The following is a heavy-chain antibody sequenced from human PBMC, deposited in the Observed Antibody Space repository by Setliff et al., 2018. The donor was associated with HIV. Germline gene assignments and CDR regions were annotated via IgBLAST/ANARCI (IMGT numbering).Heavy chain of an antibody. D-gene: IGHD3-22*01. Sequence: PSETLSLTCTVSDYSLSSGYFWGWIRQPPGKGLEWIGSMYPSGNTYYNPSLKSRVTISVDTSKNQFSLKLSSVTAADTAVYYCAREMGYYDSSGYYSKPLDYWGQGTLVTVSS. CDR1: DYSLSSGYF. CDR2: MYPSGNT. J-gene: IGHJ4*02. CDR3: AREMGYYDSSGYYSKPLDY. V-gene: IGHV4-38-2*02.